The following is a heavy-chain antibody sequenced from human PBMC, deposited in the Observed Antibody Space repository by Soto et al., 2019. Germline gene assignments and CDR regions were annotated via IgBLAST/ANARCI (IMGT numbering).Heavy chain of an antibody. CDR1: GFTVSSSY. V-gene: IGHV3-66*04. Sequence: EVQLVESGGGLVQPGGSLRLSCAASGFTVSSSYMGWVRQAPGKGLEWVSSIYSGGNTYYADSVRGRFTISTDNSKDTLYPQMNSLRVDDTAMYYCARHVGFYWYFDLWGRGTLVTVFS. CDR3: ARHVGFYWYFDL. J-gene: IGHJ2*01. D-gene: IGHD1-26*01. CDR2: IYSGGNT.